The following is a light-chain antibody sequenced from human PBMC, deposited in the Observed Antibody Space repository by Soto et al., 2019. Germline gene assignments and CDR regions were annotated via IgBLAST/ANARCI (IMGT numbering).Light chain of an antibody. J-gene: IGKJ4*01. V-gene: IGKV1-8*01. CDR1: QGISSY. CDR2: AAS. CDR3: QQYYSYPLT. Sequence: AIRMTQSPSSLSASTGDRVTTTCRASQGISSYLAWYQQKPGKAPKLLIYAASTLQSGVPSRFSGSGSGTDFTLTISCLQSEDFATYYCQQYYSYPLTFGGGTKVEIK.